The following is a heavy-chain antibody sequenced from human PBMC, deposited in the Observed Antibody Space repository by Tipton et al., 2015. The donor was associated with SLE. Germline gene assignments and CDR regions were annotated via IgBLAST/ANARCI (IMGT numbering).Heavy chain of an antibody. CDR1: GGSISSHY. V-gene: IGHV4-59*11. CDR3: ARDRHYDPFAFDT. CDR2: IYYSGST. D-gene: IGHD3-22*01. J-gene: IGHJ3*02. Sequence: TLSLTCAVSGGSISSHYWNWIRRPPGEGLEWIGYIYYSGSTNYNPSLRSRVTISVDTSKNQFSLRLNSVTAADTAVYYCARDRHYDPFAFDTWGQGTMVAVSS.